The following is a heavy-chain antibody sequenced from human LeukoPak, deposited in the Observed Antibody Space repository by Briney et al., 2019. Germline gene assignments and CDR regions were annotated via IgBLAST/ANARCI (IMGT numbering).Heavy chain of an antibody. Sequence: TGGSLRLSCAASGFTFSNAWMSWVRQAPGKGLEWVGRIKSKTDGGTTDYAAPVKGGFTISRDDSKNTLYLQMNSLKTEDTAVYYCTTARITMIVVVFDYWGQGPLVTVSS. J-gene: IGHJ4*02. CDR3: TTARITMIVVVFDY. CDR1: GFTFSNAW. D-gene: IGHD3-22*01. CDR2: IKSKTDGGTT. V-gene: IGHV3-15*01.